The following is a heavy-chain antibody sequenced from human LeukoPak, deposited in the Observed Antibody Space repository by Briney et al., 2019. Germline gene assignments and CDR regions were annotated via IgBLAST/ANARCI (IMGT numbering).Heavy chain of an antibody. CDR1: GFTFSSYA. Sequence: PGRSLRLSCAASGFTFSSYAMHWVRQAPGKGLKWVAVISYDGSNKYYADSVKGRFTISRDNSKNTLYLQMNSLRAEDTALYYCAKPAISSRGWYYDYWGQGTLVTVSS. J-gene: IGHJ4*02. CDR2: ISYDGSNK. V-gene: IGHV3-30*04. CDR3: AKPAISSRGWYYDY. D-gene: IGHD6-19*01.